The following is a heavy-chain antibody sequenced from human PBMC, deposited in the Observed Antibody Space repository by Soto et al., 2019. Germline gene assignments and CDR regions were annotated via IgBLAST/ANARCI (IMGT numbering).Heavy chain of an antibody. CDR1: GGFIISGGYY. V-gene: IGHV4-31*03. D-gene: IGHD1-7*01. J-gene: IGHJ4*02. CDR3: ARRYGTTFDY. CDR2: IYYSGST. Sequence: SETLSLTCTVSGGFIISGGYYWIWIRQHPGKGLEWIGYIYYSGSTYYNPSLKSRVTISVDTSKNQFSLKLSSVTAADTAVYYCARRYGTTFDYWGQGTLVTVSS.